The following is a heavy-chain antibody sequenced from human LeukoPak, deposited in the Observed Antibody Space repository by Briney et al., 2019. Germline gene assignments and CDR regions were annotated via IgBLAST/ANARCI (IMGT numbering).Heavy chain of an antibody. Sequence: AGSLRLSCAASGFTFEKFAMNWVRQAAANGLEWVSTITGIGSDTLYSDSVKGPALISRDNSKATMYLQMQSPRAEDTALYYCAKNANWGRVEDSFDDWGQGTMVIVSS. CDR2: ITGIGSDT. J-gene: IGHJ3*01. D-gene: IGHD7-27*01. CDR3: AKNANWGRVEDSFDD. V-gene: IGHV3-23*01. CDR1: GFTFEKFA.